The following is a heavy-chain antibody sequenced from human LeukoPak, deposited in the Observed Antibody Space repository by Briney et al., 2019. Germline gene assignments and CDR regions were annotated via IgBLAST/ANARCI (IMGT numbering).Heavy chain of an antibody. CDR1: GYTFSRYY. CDR2: INPSGGST. V-gene: IGHV1-46*01. J-gene: IGHJ4*02. CDR3: ARSSRPFYDSSGYYYDGFDY. D-gene: IGHD3-22*01. Sequence: ASVKVSCKASGYTFSRYYMHWVRQAPGQGLEWMGIINPSGGSTRYAQKFQGRVTMTRDTSTSTVYMDLSSLRSEDTAVYYCARSSRPFYDSSGYYYDGFDYWGQGTLVTVSS.